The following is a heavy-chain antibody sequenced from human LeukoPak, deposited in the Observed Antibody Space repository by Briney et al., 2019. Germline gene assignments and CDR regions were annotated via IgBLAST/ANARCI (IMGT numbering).Heavy chain of an antibody. V-gene: IGHV3-72*01. Sequence: GGSLRLPCAASGFTFSDHYMDWVRQAPGKGLEWVGRTRNKANSYTTEYAASVKGRFTISRDDSKNSLYLQMNSLKTEDTAVYYCATAARDVDYYYYYMDVWGKGTTATVSS. CDR2: TRNKANSYTT. J-gene: IGHJ6*03. CDR1: GFTFSDHY. D-gene: IGHD2-15*01. CDR3: ATAARDVDYYYYYMDV.